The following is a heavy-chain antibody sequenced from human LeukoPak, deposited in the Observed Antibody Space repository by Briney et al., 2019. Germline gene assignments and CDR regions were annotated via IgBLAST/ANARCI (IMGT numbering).Heavy chain of an antibody. J-gene: IGHJ4*02. CDR1: GFTFSGYS. Sequence: GGSLRLSCAASGFTFSGYSMNWVRQAPGKGLEWVSYISSSSSTIYYADSVKGRFTISRDNAKNSLYLQMNSLRAEDTAVYYCARRYCSGGSCYSDYWGQGTLVTVSS. CDR2: ISSSSSTI. CDR3: ARRYCSGGSCYSDY. D-gene: IGHD2-15*01. V-gene: IGHV3-48*01.